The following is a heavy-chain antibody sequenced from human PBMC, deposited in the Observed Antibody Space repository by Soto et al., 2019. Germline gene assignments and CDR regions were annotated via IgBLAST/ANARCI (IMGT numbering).Heavy chain of an antibody. CDR2: IYYSGST. V-gene: IGHV4-59*01. CDR1: GGSISSYY. CDR3: ARGIAAAGTTNWFDP. D-gene: IGHD6-13*01. J-gene: IGHJ5*02. Sequence: PSETLSLTCTVSGGSISSYYWSWIRQPPGKGLEWIGYIYYSGSTNYNPSLKSRVTISVDTSKNQFSLKLSSVTAADTAVYYCARGIAAAGTTNWFDPWGQGTLVTVSS.